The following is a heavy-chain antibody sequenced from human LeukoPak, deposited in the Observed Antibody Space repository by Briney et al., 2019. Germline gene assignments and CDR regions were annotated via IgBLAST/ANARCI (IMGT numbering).Heavy chain of an antibody. V-gene: IGHV4-61*08. CDR1: GGSISSGGYY. CDR2: IYYSGST. J-gene: IGHJ5*02. D-gene: IGHD2-2*01. CDR3: ARGGRQLLEDWFDP. Sequence: PSETLSLTCTVSGGSISSGGYYWSWIRQHPGKGLEWIGYIYYSGSTNYNPSLKSRVTISVDTSKNQFSLKLSSVTAADTAVYYCARGGRQLLEDWFDPWGQGTLVTVSS.